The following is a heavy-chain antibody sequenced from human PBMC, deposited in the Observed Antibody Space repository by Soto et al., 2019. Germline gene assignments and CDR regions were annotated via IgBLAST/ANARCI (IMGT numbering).Heavy chain of an antibody. D-gene: IGHD2-2*01. CDR1: GYTFTSYG. CDR2: ISAYNGNT. Sequence: ASVKVSCKASGYTFTSYGISWVRQAPGQGLEWMGWISAYNGNTNYAQKLQGRVTMTTDTSTSTAYMELRSLRSEDTAVYYCARTDCSSTRCYDYGMDVWGQGTTVTVSS. J-gene: IGHJ6*02. CDR3: ARTDCSSTRCYDYGMDV. V-gene: IGHV1-18*04.